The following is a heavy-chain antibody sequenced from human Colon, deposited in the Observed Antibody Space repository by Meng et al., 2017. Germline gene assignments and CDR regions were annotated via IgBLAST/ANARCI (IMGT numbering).Heavy chain of an antibody. CDR2: IYYSGST. J-gene: IGHJ5*02. Sequence: QVQLQESCPGLVKPSQTLSLTCTVSGGSISSGDYYWSWIRQPPGKGLEWIGYIYYSGSTYYNPSLKGRLTISVDTSKNQISLRLTSVIAADTAVYYCVYFWSGYFTSGQGTLVTVSS. V-gene: IGHV4-30-4*01. CDR1: GGSISSGDYY. CDR3: VYFWSGYFT. D-gene: IGHD3-3*01.